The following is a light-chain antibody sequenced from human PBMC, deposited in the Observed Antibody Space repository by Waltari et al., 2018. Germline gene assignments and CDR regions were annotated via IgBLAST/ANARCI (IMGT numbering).Light chain of an antibody. CDR3: SSFSSGSTPVV. CDR1: SSAVGCYNF. CDR2: NVS. V-gene: IGLV2-14*03. Sequence: QSVLTQPASVPGPPGQSIPISCTGLSSAVGCYNFVSRYQQHPGKSPKLIIFNVSNRPSGVSNRFSGSKSGNTASLTISGLQAEDEADFYCSSFSSGSTPVVFGGGTMLTVL. J-gene: IGLJ2*01.